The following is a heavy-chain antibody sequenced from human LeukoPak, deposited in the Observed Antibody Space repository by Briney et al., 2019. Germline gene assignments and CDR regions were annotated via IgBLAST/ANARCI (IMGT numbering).Heavy chain of an antibody. CDR3: ARDAGYDFVRHYYYYYLDV. CDR1: GFTFSSYG. Sequence: PGGSLRLSCAASGFTFSSYGMHWVRQAPGQGLEWMGWINSKNGDAKYAQKFQGRVTMTRDTSITTSYMELRRLTSDDTAVYYCARDAGYDFVRHYYYYYLDVWGRGTTVTISS. CDR2: INSKNGDA. J-gene: IGHJ6*03. D-gene: IGHD5-12*01. V-gene: IGHV1-2*02.